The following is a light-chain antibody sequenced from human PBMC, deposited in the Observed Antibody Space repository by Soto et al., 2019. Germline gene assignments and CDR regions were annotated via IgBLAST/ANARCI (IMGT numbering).Light chain of an antibody. CDR3: AAWDDRLRGFL. J-gene: IGLJ1*01. CDR2: KNS. CDR1: SCNIGSNS. Sequence: QSALTQPPSASGTPGQRVTISCSGSSCNIGSNSVYWYQQLPGTAPKLLIFKNSQRPSGVPDRFSGSKSGTSASLAVSGLRSGDEADYYCAAWDDRLRGFLFGPGTKLTVL. V-gene: IGLV1-47*01.